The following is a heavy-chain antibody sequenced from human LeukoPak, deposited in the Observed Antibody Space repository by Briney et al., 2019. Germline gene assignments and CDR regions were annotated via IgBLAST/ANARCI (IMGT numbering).Heavy chain of an antibody. CDR2: IYYSGST. CDR3: ASLRGELHSFDY. CDR1: GFTFSDYN. Sequence: PGGSLRLSCAASGFTFSDYNMRWIRQAPGKGLEWIGSIYYSGSTYYNPSLKSRVTFSMDTSKNQFSLKLSFVTAADTAMFYCASLRGELHSFDYWGQGTLVTVSS. J-gene: IGHJ4*02. V-gene: IGHV4-38-2*01. D-gene: IGHD3-10*01.